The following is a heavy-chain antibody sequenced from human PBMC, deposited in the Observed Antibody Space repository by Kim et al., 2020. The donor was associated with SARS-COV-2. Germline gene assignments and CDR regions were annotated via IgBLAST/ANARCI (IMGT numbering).Heavy chain of an antibody. Sequence: GGSLRLSCAASGLTFSDHYMDWVRQAPGKGLAWVGRTRNKSNSYTTEYAASVKGRFTISRDDSKNSLYLQMNSLKTEDTAVYYCARDILTGAVGYWGQGTLVTVSS. CDR1: GLTFSDHY. CDR2: TRNKSNSYTT. CDR3: ARDILTGAVGY. V-gene: IGHV3-72*01. J-gene: IGHJ4*02. D-gene: IGHD3-9*01.